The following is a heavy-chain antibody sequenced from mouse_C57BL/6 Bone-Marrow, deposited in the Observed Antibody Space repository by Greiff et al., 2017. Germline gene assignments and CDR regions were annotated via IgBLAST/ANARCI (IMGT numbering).Heavy chain of an antibody. CDR2: IYPRSGNT. CDR3: ARGGMVTTTGYAMDY. CDR1: GYTFTSYG. Sequence: QVQLQQSGAELARPGASVKLSCKASGYTFTSYGISWVKQRTGQGLEWIGEIYPRSGNTYYNEKFKGKAPLTADKSSSTAYMELRSLTSEDSAVYFCARGGMVTTTGYAMDYWGQGTSVTVSA. J-gene: IGHJ4*01. D-gene: IGHD2-2*01. V-gene: IGHV1-81*01.